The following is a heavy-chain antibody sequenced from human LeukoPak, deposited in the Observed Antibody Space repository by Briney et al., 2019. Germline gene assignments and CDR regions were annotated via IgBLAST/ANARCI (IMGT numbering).Heavy chain of an antibody. CDR2: INWNGGST. Sequence: GGSLRLSCAASGFTFDDYGMTWVRQAAGKGLEWVSGINWNGGSTGYADSVKGRFTISRDNAKNSLYLQMNSLRAEDTALYFCAGGNIKGLDYFDYWGQGTLVTVSS. CDR1: GFTFDDYG. D-gene: IGHD5-12*01. V-gene: IGHV3-20*04. CDR3: AGGNIKGLDYFDY. J-gene: IGHJ4*02.